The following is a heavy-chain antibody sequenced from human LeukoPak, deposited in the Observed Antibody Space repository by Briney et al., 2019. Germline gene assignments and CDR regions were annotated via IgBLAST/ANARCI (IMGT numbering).Heavy chain of an antibody. D-gene: IGHD6-6*01. CDR1: GFTFSSYG. J-gene: IGHJ4*02. CDR3: ASGSIAAPPLDY. CDR2: ISYDGSNK. Sequence: GSLRLSCAASGFTFSSYGMHWVRQAPGKGLEWVAVISYDGSNKYYADSVKGRFTISRDNSKNALYLQMNSLRAEDTAVYYCASGSIAAPPLDYWGQGTLVTVSS. V-gene: IGHV3-30*03.